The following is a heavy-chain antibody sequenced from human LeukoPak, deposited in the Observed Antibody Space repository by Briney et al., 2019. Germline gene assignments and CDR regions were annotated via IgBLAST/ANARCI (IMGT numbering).Heavy chain of an antibody. CDR1: GGTFSSYA. CDR3: ARGTRIAAADPGDFDY. J-gene: IGHJ4*02. Sequence: ASVKVSCKASGGTFSSYAISWVRQAPGQGLEWMGRIIPILGIANYAQKFQGRVTITADKSTSTAYMELSSLRSEDTAVYYCARGTRIAAADPGDFDYWGQGTLVTVSS. V-gene: IGHV1-69*04. D-gene: IGHD6-13*01. CDR2: IIPILGIA.